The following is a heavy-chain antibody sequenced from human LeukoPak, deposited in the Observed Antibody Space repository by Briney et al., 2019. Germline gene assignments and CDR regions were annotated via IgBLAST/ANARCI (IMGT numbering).Heavy chain of an antibody. J-gene: IGHJ3*02. CDR2: ISAYNGNT. V-gene: IGHV1-18*01. CDR3: ARVRGSAASADAFDI. CDR1: GYTFTSYG. D-gene: IGHD6-19*01. Sequence: ASVKVSCKASGYTFTSYGISWVRQAPGQGLEWMGWISAYNGNTNYAQKLQGRVNMTTDTSTSTAYMELRSLRSDDTAVYYCARVRGSAASADAFDIWGQGTMVTVSS.